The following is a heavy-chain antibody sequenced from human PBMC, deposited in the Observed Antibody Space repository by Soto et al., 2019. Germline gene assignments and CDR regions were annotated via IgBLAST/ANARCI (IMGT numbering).Heavy chain of an antibody. V-gene: IGHV1-69*01. J-gene: IGHJ5*02. CDR2: NIPIFGTA. CDR1: VGTFSSYA. D-gene: IGHD3-22*01. CDR3: AGVGYYDSSGPPLWFDP. Sequence: VASVTVSCKXSVGTFSSYAISWVRQAPGKGLEWMGGNIPIFGTANDAQKIQGRVTITADETTSTAYMELSSLRADDTAVYYCAGVGYYDSSGPPLWFDPWGQGTLVTVSS.